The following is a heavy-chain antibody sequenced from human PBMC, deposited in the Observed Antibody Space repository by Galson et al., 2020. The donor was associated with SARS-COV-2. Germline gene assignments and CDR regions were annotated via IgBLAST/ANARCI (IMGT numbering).Heavy chain of an antibody. D-gene: IGHD3-10*01. Sequence: TAGSLRLSCEASGFTFSTYGMDWVRQAPGKGLERVAVIWYDGSNKYYADPVKGRFTISRNNSKNTLYLQRNSLRADDTAVYYCARGSHSHAFDIWGQGTMVTVSS. V-gene: IGHV3-33*01. J-gene: IGHJ3*02. CDR1: GFTFSTYG. CDR2: IWYDGSNK. CDR3: ARGSHSHAFDI.